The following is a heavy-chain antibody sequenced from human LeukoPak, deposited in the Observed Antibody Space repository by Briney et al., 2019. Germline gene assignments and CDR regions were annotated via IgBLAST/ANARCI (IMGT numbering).Heavy chain of an antibody. Sequence: SVKVSCKASGGTFSSYAISWVRQAPGQGLGWMGGIIPIFGTANYAQKFQGRVTITADESTSTAYMELSSLRSEDTAVYYCASCNWNDAYYYYYMGVWGKGTTVTVSS. CDR1: GGTFSSYA. CDR2: IIPIFGTA. V-gene: IGHV1-69*13. CDR3: ASCNWNDAYYYYYMGV. D-gene: IGHD1-1*01. J-gene: IGHJ6*03.